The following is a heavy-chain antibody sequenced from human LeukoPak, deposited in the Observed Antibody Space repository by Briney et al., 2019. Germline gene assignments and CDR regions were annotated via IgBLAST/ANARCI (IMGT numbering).Heavy chain of an antibody. V-gene: IGHV4-34*01. CDR2: INHSGST. CDR1: GGSFSGYY. Sequence: SETLSLTCAVYGGSFSGYYWSWIRQPPGKGLEWIGEINHSGSTNYNPSLKSRVTISVNTSKNQFSLKLSSVTAADTAVYYCAGHLPNYDFWSGYYTNWFDPWGQGTLVTVSS. CDR3: AGHLPNYDFWSGYYTNWFDP. D-gene: IGHD3-3*01. J-gene: IGHJ5*02.